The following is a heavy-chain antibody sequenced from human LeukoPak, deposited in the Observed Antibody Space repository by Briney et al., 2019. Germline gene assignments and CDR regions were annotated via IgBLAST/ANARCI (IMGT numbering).Heavy chain of an antibody. CDR3: ASGPPFLKYFEY. V-gene: IGHV3-23*01. J-gene: IGHJ4*02. CDR1: GXTFSTYV. CDR2: LSVGAEYI. D-gene: IGHD3-3*01. Sequence: GGSLRLSWAASGXTFSTYVVNWFRQAPGKGLEWVSTLSVGAEYIFYADSVKGRFTISRDDSNNALYLQMHSLRAEDTALYYCASGPPFLKYFEYWGQGTLVTVSS.